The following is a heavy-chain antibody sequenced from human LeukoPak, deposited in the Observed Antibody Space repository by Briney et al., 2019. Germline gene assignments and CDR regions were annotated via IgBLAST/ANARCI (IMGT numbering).Heavy chain of an antibody. D-gene: IGHD3-10*01. Sequence: PSETLSLTCTVSGVSISRNSYYWAWIRQPPGKGLEWIGSIYFDGSTYHNPSLRSRVTISVDTSKTQLSLKLSSVTAADTAVYYCARLPMAMGVFDYWGQGTLVTVSS. V-gene: IGHV4-39*01. CDR2: IYFDGST. J-gene: IGHJ4*02. CDR3: ARLPMAMGVFDY. CDR1: GVSISRNSYY.